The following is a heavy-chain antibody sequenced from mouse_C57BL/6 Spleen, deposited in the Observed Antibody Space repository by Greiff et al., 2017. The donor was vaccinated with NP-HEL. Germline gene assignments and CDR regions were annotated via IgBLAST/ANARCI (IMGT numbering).Heavy chain of an antibody. V-gene: IGHV1-26*01. CDR1: GYTFTDYY. J-gene: IGHJ1*03. CDR3: ARGVWDFYWYFDV. D-gene: IGHD4-1*01. Sequence: EVQLQQSGPELVKPGASVKISCKASGYTFTDYYMNWVKQSHGKSLEWIGDINPNNGGTSYNQKFKGKATLTVDKSSSTAYMELRSLTSEDSAVYYCARGVWDFYWYFDVWGTGTTVTVSS. CDR2: INPNNGGT.